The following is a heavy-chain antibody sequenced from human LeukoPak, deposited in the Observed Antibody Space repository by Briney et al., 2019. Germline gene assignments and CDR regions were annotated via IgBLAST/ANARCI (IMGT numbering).Heavy chain of an antibody. CDR3: ARHRGKGFDY. CDR1: GGSISSYY. D-gene: IGHD3-10*01. Sequence: SETLSLTCTASGGSISSYYWSWIRQPPGKGLEWIGYIYYSGNTNYNPSLTSRITISVDTSKNQFSLILSSLTAADTAVYYCARHRGKGFDYWGQGILDTVSS. J-gene: IGHJ4*02. V-gene: IGHV4-59*08. CDR2: IYYSGNT.